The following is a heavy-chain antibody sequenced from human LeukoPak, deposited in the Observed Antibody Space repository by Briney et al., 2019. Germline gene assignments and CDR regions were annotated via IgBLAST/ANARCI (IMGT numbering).Heavy chain of an antibody. J-gene: IGHJ4*02. V-gene: IGHV4-61*02. D-gene: IGHD3-10*01. Sequence: PSETLSLTCTVSGGSISSGSYYWSWIRQPAGKGLEWIGRIYTSGSTNYNPSLKSRVTISVDASKNQFSLKLRSVTAADTAVYYCARSMVRGVINYWGQGTLVTVSS. CDR1: GGSISSGSYY. CDR3: ARSMVRGVINY. CDR2: IYTSGST.